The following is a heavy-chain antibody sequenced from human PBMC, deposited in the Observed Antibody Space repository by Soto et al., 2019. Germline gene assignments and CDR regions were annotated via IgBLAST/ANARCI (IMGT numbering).Heavy chain of an antibody. CDR2: IVVGSGNT. CDR3: AAVYGDSLNYMDV. D-gene: IGHD4-17*01. J-gene: IGHJ6*03. CDR1: GFTFTSSA. Sequence: SVKVSCKASGFTFTSSAMQWVRQARGQRLEWIGWIVVGSGNTNYAQKFQERVTITRDMSTSTAYMELSSLRSEDTAVYYCAAVYGDSLNYMDVWGKGTTVTVS. V-gene: IGHV1-58*02.